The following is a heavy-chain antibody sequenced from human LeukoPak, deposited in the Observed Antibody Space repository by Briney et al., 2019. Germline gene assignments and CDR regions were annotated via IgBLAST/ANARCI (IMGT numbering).Heavy chain of an antibody. Sequence: GGSLRLSCAASGFTFSSYGMHWVRQAPGKGLEWVAFIRYDGSNKYYADSVKGRFTISRDNSKNTLYLQMNSLRAEDTAVYYCAKGQSIYCSSTSCQLDAFDIWGQGTMVTVSS. CDR3: AKGQSIYCSSTSCQLDAFDI. J-gene: IGHJ3*02. D-gene: IGHD2-2*01. V-gene: IGHV3-30*02. CDR2: IRYDGSNK. CDR1: GFTFSSYG.